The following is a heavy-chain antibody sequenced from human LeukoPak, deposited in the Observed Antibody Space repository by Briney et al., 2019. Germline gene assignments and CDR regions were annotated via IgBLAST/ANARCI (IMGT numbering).Heavy chain of an antibody. J-gene: IGHJ6*03. D-gene: IGHD4-17*01. CDR3: ARNRGDYDYYYYYMDV. V-gene: IGHV3-48*04. CDR1: GFTFSSYS. CDR2: ISSSSSTI. Sequence: PGGSLRLSCAASGFTFSSYSMNWVRQAPGKGLEWVSYISSSSSTIYYADSVKGRFTISRDNAKNSLYLQMNSLRAEDTAVYYCARNRGDYDYYYYYMDVWGKGTTVTVSS.